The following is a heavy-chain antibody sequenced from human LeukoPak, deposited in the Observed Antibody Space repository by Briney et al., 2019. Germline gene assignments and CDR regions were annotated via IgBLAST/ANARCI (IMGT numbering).Heavy chain of an antibody. CDR2: IYYSGST. J-gene: IGHJ5*02. CDR1: GGSISSSSYY. Sequence: SETLSLTCTVSGGSISSSSYYWGWIRQPPGKGLEWIGSIYYSGSTYYNPSLKSRVTISVDTSKNQFSLKLSSVTAADTAVYYCARDEETYNWFDPWGQGTLVTVSS. V-gene: IGHV4-39*07. CDR3: ARDEETYNWFDP.